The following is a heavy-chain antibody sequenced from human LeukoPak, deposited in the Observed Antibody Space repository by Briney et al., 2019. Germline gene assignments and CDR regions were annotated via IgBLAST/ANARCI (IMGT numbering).Heavy chain of an antibody. CDR3: AREMNYYDSSGYYLGMRAFDI. V-gene: IGHV4-4*07. D-gene: IGHD3-22*01. CDR2: IYTSGST. J-gene: IGHJ3*02. CDR1: GGSISSYY. Sequence: SETLSLTCTVSGGSISSYYWSWIRQPAGKGLEWIGRIYTSGSTNYNPSLKSRVTMSVDTSKNQFSLKLSSVTAADTAVYYCAREMNYYDSSGYYLGMRAFDIWGQGTMVAVSS.